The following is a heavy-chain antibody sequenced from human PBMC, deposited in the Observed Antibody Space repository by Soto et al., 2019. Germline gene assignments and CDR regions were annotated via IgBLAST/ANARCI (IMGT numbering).Heavy chain of an antibody. J-gene: IGHJ4*02. CDR1: RYTFATYD. Sequence: QVQLVQSGAEVKKPGASVKVSCKASRYTFATYDFNWVRQATGQGPEWMGWINPNTGNTGYAQKFQGXXTXTXNTSISTIYRELSSLRSDDTAVYYCARGPRNWGFDYWGQGTLVTVSS. CDR3: ARGPRNWGFDY. V-gene: IGHV1-8*01. D-gene: IGHD7-27*01. CDR2: INPNTGNT.